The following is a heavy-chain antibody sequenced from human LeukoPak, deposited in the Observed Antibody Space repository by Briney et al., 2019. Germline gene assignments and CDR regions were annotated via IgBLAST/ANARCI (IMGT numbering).Heavy chain of an antibody. CDR2: IYTSGST. J-gene: IGHJ4*02. CDR1: GGSISSYY. V-gene: IGHV4-4*07. D-gene: IGHD2-2*01. Sequence: PSETLSLTCTVSGGSISSYYWSWIRQPAGKGLEWIGRIYTSGSTNYNPSLKSRVTMSVDTSKNQFSLKLSSVTAADTAVYYCANKVYCSTTSCYHAGYWGQGTLVTVSS. CDR3: ANKVYCSTTSCYHAGY.